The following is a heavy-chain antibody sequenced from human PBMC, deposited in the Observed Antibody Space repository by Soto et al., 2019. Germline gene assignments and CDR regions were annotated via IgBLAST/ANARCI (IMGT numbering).Heavy chain of an antibody. D-gene: IGHD3-10*01. J-gene: IGHJ5*02. CDR3: AIYGSGSSVWFDP. Sequence: SENLSLTATVSGCSISRYRWSWIRHPPGKRLEWLGYIYYSGSTNYNPSLKSRVTISVDTSKNQFSLKLSSVTAADTAVYYCAIYGSGSSVWFDPWGQGTLVTVS. CDR1: GCSISRYR. CDR2: IYYSGST. V-gene: IGHV4-59*01.